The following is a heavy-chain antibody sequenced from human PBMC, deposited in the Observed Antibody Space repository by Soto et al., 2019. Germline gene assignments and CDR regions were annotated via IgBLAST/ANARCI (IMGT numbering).Heavy chain of an antibody. CDR1: GGSITSTNHY. D-gene: IGHD2-8*02. CDR2: IFDSETT. Sequence: QVQLEQSGPGLVKPSQTLSFTCKISGGSITSTNHYWSWIRQSPREGLEWIGYIFDSETTHYNQSFKGRVTILGDTSQSQFSLTSHSVTVADSAVYYCARDVSGTGAFDYWGRGTLVTVSS. V-gene: IGHV4-31*02. CDR3: ARDVSGTGAFDY. J-gene: IGHJ4*02.